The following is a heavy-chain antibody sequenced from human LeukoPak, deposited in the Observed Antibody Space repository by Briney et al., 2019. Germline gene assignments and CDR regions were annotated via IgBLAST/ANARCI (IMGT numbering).Heavy chain of an antibody. CDR3: ARVARGSSGLYAFDI. Sequence: GGSLRLSCAASGFTVSSSYMSWVRQAPGKGLEWVSVIYSGGSTYYADSVKGRFTISRDNSKNTLYLQMNSLRAEDTAVYYCARVARGSSGLYAFDIWGQGTMVTVSS. CDR1: GFTVSSSY. CDR2: IYSGGST. V-gene: IGHV3-53*01. J-gene: IGHJ3*02. D-gene: IGHD6-19*01.